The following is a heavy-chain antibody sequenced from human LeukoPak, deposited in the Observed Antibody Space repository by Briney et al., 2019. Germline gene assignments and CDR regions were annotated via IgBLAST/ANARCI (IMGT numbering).Heavy chain of an antibody. Sequence: GGSLRLSCAASGFTFSDYWIHWVRQAPGKGLVWVSRINTDGTSTTYADSVRGRFTISRDNAKNTLYLQMNSLRAEDTAVYYCARVVEYCSSTGCNYWYFDLWGRGTLVTVSS. CDR2: INTDGTST. V-gene: IGHV3-74*01. J-gene: IGHJ2*01. D-gene: IGHD2-2*01. CDR3: ARVVEYCSSTGCNYWYFDL. CDR1: GFTFSDYW.